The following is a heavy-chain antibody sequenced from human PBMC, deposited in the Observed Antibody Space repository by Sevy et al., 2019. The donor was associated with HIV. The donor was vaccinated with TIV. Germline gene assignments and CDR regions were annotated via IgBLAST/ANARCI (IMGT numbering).Heavy chain of an antibody. CDR2: IIPIFGTA. CDR3: ARVKGYYDSSGYAHVSYGMGV. D-gene: IGHD3-22*01. Sequence: ASVKVSCKASGGTFSSYAISWVRQAPGQGLEWMGGIIPIFGTANYAQKFQGRVTITADESTSTAYMELSSLRSEDTAVYYCARVKGYYDSSGYAHVSYGMGVWGQGTTVTVSS. J-gene: IGHJ6*02. CDR1: GGTFSSYA. V-gene: IGHV1-69*13.